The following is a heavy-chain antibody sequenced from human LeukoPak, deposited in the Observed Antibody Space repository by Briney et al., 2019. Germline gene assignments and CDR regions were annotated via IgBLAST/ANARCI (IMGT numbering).Heavy chain of an antibody. CDR1: GFTVSSNY. D-gene: IGHD5-12*01. CDR2: IYSGGST. V-gene: IGHV3-53*01. CDR3: AKVYSGYDVGPLDY. J-gene: IGHJ4*02. Sequence: GGSLRLSCAASGFTVSSNYMSWVRQAPGKGLEWVSVIYSGGSTYYTDSVKGRFTISRDNSKNTLYLQMNSLRAEDTAVYYCAKVYSGYDVGPLDYWGQGTLVTVSS.